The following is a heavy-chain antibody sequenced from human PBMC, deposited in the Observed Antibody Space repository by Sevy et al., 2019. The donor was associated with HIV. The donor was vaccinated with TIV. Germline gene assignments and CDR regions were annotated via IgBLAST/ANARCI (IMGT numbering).Heavy chain of an antibody. CDR2: LRPNSGET. CDR3: ARWGGESMACFDV. J-gene: IGHJ3*01. CDR1: EYPFTTYS. Sequence: ASVKVSCKATEYPFTTYSIDWFRQVAGRGGEWLGWLRPNSGETAYAPSFQGRLTFTRDTSISTAYMELSSLTSDDTAIYYCARWGGESMACFDVWGRGTMVTVSS. V-gene: IGHV1-8*03. D-gene: IGHD3-10*01.